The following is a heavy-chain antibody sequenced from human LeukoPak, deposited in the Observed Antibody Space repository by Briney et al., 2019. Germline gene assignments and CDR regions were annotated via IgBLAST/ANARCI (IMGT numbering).Heavy chain of an antibody. CDR3: ARDSGGFDP. D-gene: IGHD3-10*01. J-gene: IGHJ5*02. CDR2: IRSSSTYI. Sequence: PGGSLRLSCAASGFTFSSYSMNWVRQAPGKGLEWVSFIRSSSTYISYADSVKGRFTISRDNANNSLYPQMNSLRAEDTAVYYCARDSGGFDPWGQGTLVTVSS. V-gene: IGHV3-21*01. CDR1: GFTFSSYS.